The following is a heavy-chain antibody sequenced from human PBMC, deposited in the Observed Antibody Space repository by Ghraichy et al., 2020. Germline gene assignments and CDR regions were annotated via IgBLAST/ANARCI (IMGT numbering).Heavy chain of an antibody. D-gene: IGHD6-13*01. J-gene: IGHJ6*02. V-gene: IGHV3-23*01. CDR2: ISGSGGST. Sequence: GGSLRLSCAASGFTFSTYAMSWVRQAPGKGLEWVSVISGSGGSTFYADSVKGRFAISRDNSKNTLYVQMNSLRAEDTAVYYCAKELLAIAGGARDYGRDVWGQGTTVTVSS. CDR1: GFTFSTYA. CDR3: AKELLAIAGGARDYGRDV.